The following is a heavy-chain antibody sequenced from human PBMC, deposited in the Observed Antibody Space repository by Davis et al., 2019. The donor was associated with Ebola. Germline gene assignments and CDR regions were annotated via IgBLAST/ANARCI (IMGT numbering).Heavy chain of an antibody. D-gene: IGHD3-10*01. CDR3: ARDGWLRGVAYYYGMDV. Sequence: PGGSLRLSCAASGFTLSRYNMNWVRQAPGKGLEWVSHISGTSSTIYYADSVRGRFTISRDNAKNSLYLQMNSLRDEDTAVYYCARDGWLRGVAYYYGMDVWGRGTTVTVSS. CDR1: GFTLSRYN. V-gene: IGHV3-48*02. J-gene: IGHJ6*04. CDR2: ISGTSSTI.